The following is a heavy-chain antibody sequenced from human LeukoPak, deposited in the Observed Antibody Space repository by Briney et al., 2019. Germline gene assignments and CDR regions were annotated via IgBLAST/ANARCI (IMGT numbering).Heavy chain of an antibody. CDR2: IYYSGST. Sequence: SETLSLTCTVSGGSISSYYWSWIRQPPGKGLEWIGYIYYSGSTNYNPSLKSRVTISVDTSKNQFSLKLSSVTAADTAVYYCARVRRELLWFGEFLFDYWGQGTLVTVSS. V-gene: IGHV4-59*01. CDR1: GGSISSYY. J-gene: IGHJ4*02. D-gene: IGHD3-10*01. CDR3: ARVRRELLWFGEFLFDY.